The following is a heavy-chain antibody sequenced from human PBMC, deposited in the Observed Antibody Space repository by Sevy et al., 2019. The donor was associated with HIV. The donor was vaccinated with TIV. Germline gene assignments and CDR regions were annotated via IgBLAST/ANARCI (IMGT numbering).Heavy chain of an antibody. Sequence: GGSLRLSCAASGFTFSSYGMHWVRQAPGKGLEWVAFIRYDGSNKYYADSVKGRFTISRDNSKNTLYLQMNSRRAEDTAVYYCAKAGCSSTSCYVGYYYYGMDVWGQGTTVTVSS. CDR1: GFTFSSYG. CDR2: IRYDGSNK. CDR3: AKAGCSSTSCYVGYYYYGMDV. D-gene: IGHD2-2*01. J-gene: IGHJ6*02. V-gene: IGHV3-30*02.